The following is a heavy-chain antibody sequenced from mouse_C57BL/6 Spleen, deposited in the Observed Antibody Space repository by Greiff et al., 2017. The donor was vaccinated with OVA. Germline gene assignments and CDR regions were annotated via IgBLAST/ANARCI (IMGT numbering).Heavy chain of an antibody. CDR3: ARPITSHWYFDV. J-gene: IGHJ1*03. D-gene: IGHD1-1*01. CDR1: GFTFSDYY. CDR2: ISNGGGST. Sequence: EVMLVESGGGLVQPGGSLKLSCAASGFTFSDYYMYWVRQTPEKRLEWVAYISNGGGSTYYPDTVKGRFTISRDNAKNTLYLQMSRLKSEDTAMYYCARPITSHWYFDVWGTGTTVTVSS. V-gene: IGHV5-12*01.